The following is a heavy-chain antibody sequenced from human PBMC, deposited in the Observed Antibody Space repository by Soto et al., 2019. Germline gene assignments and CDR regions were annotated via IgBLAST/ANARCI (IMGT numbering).Heavy chain of an antibody. CDR2: IYYSGST. CDR1: GGSISSGGYY. D-gene: IGHD5-12*01. Sequence: SETLSLTCAVSGGSISSGGYYWSWIRQHPGKGLEWIGYIYYSGSTYYNPSLKSRVTISVDTSKNQFSLKLSSVTAADTAVYYCARAVMATINFDYWGQGTLVTVSS. CDR3: ARAVMATINFDY. J-gene: IGHJ4*02. V-gene: IGHV4-31*11.